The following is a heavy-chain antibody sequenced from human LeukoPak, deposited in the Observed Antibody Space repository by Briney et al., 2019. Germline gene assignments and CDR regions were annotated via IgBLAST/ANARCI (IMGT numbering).Heavy chain of an antibody. CDR3: AREIVEEGDYGLFDY. V-gene: IGHV3-11*04. D-gene: IGHD4-17*01. Sequence: GGALRLSCAASVFTFIYYYMSWIRQAPGKGREGVSYINSSGSTIYYADCVKGGSIFSRDNPNKSLYVQMNSQTAEDTAVYYCAREIVEEGDYGLFDYWGQGTLVTVSS. J-gene: IGHJ4*02. CDR2: INSSGSTI. CDR1: VFTFIYYY.